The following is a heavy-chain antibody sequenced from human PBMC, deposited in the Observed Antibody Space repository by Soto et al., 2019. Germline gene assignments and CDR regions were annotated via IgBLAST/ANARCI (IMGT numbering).Heavy chain of an antibody. Sequence: PGGSLRLSCAASGLTFSDYYMSWIRQAPGKGLEWVSYISSSSSYTNYADSVKGRFTISRDNAKNSLYLQMNSLRAEDTAVYYCARQGITGTGGWFDPWGKGTLVTVSS. V-gene: IGHV3-11*06. CDR3: ARQGITGTGGWFDP. CDR2: ISSSSSYT. CDR1: GLTFSDYY. J-gene: IGHJ5*02. D-gene: IGHD1-20*01.